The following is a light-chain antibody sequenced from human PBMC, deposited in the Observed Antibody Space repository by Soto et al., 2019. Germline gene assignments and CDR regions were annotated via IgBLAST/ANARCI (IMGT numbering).Light chain of an antibody. CDR1: QSIRSW. CDR2: DAY. J-gene: IGKJ4*01. Sequence: DIQMTQSPSILSASVGDRVTITCRASQSIRSWLAWYQQKPGKAPKLLIYDAYSLESGVPSRFSGRRSGTEFTLTIAGLQPEDFATYYCQQYESYSPLTFGGATKVDIK. CDR3: QQYESYSPLT. V-gene: IGKV1-5*01.